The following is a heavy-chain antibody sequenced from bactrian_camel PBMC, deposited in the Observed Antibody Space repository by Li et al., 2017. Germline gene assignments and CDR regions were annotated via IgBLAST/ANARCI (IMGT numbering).Heavy chain of an antibody. J-gene: IGHJ4*01. CDR3: AARQYGTCAVDGSEYKF. CDR2: IYTGDNSA. V-gene: IGHV3S40*01. D-gene: IGHD7*01. Sequence: VQLVESGGGLVQPGGSLRLSCAASGFIFSSYGMVWVRQAPGKGLEWVSLIYTGDNSAYYDNSVKGRFTISLDNARNTLFLEMNSLKPEDTAMYYCAARQYGTCAVDGSEYKFWGQGTQVT. CDR1: GFIFSSYG.